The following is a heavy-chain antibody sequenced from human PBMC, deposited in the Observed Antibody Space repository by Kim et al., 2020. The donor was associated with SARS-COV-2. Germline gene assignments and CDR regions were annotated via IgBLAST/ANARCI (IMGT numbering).Heavy chain of an antibody. CDR3: ARGYSSSSFFDY. CDR2: ISSSGSTI. Sequence: GGSLRLSCAASGFTFSSYEMNWVRQAPGKGLEWVSYISSSGSTIYYADSVKGRFTISRHNAKNSLYLQMNSLRAEDTAVYYCARGYSSSSFFDYWGQGTLVTVSS. CDR1: GFTFSSYE. J-gene: IGHJ4*02. D-gene: IGHD6-6*01. V-gene: IGHV3-48*03.